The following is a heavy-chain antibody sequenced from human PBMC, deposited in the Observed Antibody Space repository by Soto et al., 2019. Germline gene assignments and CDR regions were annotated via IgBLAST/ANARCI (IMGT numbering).Heavy chain of an antibody. CDR2: MNPNSGNT. Sequence: ASVKVSCKASGYTFTSYDINWVRQATGQGLEWMGWMNPNSGNTGYAQKFQGRVTMTRNTSISTAYMELSSLRSEDTAVYYCARGLTPSSYDYLDYWGQGTLVTVSS. CDR3: ARGLTPSSYDYLDY. J-gene: IGHJ4*02. CDR1: GYTFTSYD. V-gene: IGHV1-8*01. D-gene: IGHD5-12*01.